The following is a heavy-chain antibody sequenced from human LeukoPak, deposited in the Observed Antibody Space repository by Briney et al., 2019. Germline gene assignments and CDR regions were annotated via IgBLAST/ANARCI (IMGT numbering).Heavy chain of an antibody. J-gene: IGHJ4*02. V-gene: IGHV4-59*08. CDR3: ARGVGGSTWYFDY. CDR2: IFRSGDT. Sequence: SETLSLTCTVSGGSISSYYWSWIRQTPGKGLEWIGSIFRSGDTHYNPSLKSRVTISVATSNTQFSLRLTSETAADTAVYYCARGVGGSTWYFDYWGQGTLVTVSS. D-gene: IGHD6-13*01. CDR1: GGSISSYY.